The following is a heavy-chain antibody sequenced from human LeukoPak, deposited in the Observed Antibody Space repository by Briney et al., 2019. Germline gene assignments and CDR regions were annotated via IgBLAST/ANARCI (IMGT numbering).Heavy chain of an antibody. Sequence: GESLKISCEASGYSFTTYWIGWVRQMPGKGLEWMGIIYPGDSDTRYSPSFQGQVTISADESISTAYLQWSSLKASDTAMYYCARQHGSGSYYSRAIDYWGQGTLVTVSS. CDR2: IYPGDSDT. D-gene: IGHD3-10*01. CDR3: ARQHGSGSYYSRAIDY. V-gene: IGHV5-51*01. CDR1: GYSFTTYW. J-gene: IGHJ4*02.